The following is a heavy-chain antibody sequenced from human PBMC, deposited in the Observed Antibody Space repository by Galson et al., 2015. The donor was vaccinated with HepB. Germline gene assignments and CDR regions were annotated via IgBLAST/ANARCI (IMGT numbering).Heavy chain of an antibody. CDR3: ARDSVAEARYNGMDV. Sequence: SVKVSCKASDCTFEGCAIHWVRQAPGQSLEWMGWINAVNGNRKYSQKLQDRLTITRDPSANIAYMELSSLKSEDTAVYYCARDSVAEARYNGMDVWGQGTTVTVSS. CDR1: DCTFEGCA. CDR2: INAVNGNR. V-gene: IGHV1-3*01. D-gene: IGHD6-19*01. J-gene: IGHJ6*02.